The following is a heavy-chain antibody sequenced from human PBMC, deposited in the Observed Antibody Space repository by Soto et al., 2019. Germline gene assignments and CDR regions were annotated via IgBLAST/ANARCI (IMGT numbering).Heavy chain of an antibody. CDR1: GYSFTGYS. D-gene: IGHD4-17*01. CDR2: INAYNGNT. Sequence: ASVKVSCKASGYSFTGYSMHWVRQAPGQGLEWMGWINAYNGNTNYAQKLQGRVTMTTDTSTSTAYMELRSLRSDDTAVYYCARDRGSYDYGDYSYMDVWGKGTTVTVSS. CDR3: ARDRGSYDYGDYSYMDV. J-gene: IGHJ6*03. V-gene: IGHV1-18*04.